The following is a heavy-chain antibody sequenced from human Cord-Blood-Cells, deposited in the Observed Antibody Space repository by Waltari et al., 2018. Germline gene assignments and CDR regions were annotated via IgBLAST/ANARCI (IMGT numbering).Heavy chain of an antibody. CDR3: ANEDSGWYLGY. CDR2: ISGSGGST. V-gene: IGHV3-23*01. D-gene: IGHD6-19*01. Sequence: EVQLLESGGGLVQPGGSLRLSCAASGFTFSSYAMSWVRQAPGKGLEWVSAISGSGGSTYYADSLKGRFTISRYNAKNTLYLQMNSLRAEDTAVYYCANEDSGWYLGYWGQGTLVTVSS. J-gene: IGHJ4*02. CDR1: GFTFSSYA.